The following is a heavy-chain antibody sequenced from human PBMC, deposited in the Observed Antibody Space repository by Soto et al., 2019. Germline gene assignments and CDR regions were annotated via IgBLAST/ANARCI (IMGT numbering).Heavy chain of an antibody. D-gene: IGHD1-7*01. Sequence: EVQLLESGGGLVKPGGSLRLSCAASGFTFRSYGMMWVRQAPGKGLEWVSAISQSAGGNTYHADSVKGRFTISRDDSKNTLYLQMDSLRPEDTAQYFCAGWNYDYGGQGTQVTGSS. V-gene: IGHV3-23*01. CDR3: AGWNYDY. J-gene: IGHJ4*02. CDR2: ISQSAGGNT. CDR1: GFTFRSYG.